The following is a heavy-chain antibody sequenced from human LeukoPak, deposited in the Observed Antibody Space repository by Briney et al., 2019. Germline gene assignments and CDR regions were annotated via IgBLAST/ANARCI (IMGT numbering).Heavy chain of an antibody. D-gene: IGHD2-2*01. CDR3: ARDIVVVPAGPPLEAFDI. CDR1: GYSISSGYY. CDR2: IYHSGST. Sequence: SETLSLTCTVSGYSISSGYYWGWIRQPPGKGLEWIGSIYHSGSTYYNPSLKSRVTISVDTSKNQFSLKLSSVTAADTAVYYCARDIVVVPAGPPLEAFDIWGQGTMVTVSS. J-gene: IGHJ3*02. V-gene: IGHV4-38-2*02.